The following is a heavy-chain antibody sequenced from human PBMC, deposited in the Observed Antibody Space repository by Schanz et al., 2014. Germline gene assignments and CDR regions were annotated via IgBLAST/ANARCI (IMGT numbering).Heavy chain of an antibody. CDR1: GYTFISYG. D-gene: IGHD4-17*01. V-gene: IGHV1-18*04. Sequence: QEEMVQSGAEVKRPGASVKVSCKASGYTFISYGVSWVRQGPEERLEWLGGINVDNGHTDYAQKFQGRVTMTTDTATNTAYMELRSLRLDDAAVYYCARATTAWPFDLWGQGTLVTVSS. J-gene: IGHJ4*02. CDR3: ARATTAWPFDL. CDR2: INVDNGHT.